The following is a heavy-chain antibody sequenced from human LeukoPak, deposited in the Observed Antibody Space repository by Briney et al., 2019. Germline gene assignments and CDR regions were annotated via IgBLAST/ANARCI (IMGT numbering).Heavy chain of an antibody. J-gene: IGHJ4*02. D-gene: IGHD6-19*01. CDR1: RFTFSSYG. CDR3: ARLGSGWSFDY. V-gene: IGHV3-33*01. CDR2: IWYDGSHK. Sequence: PGRSLRLSGETSRFTFSSYGMDWVRQAPGKGLEWVAVIWYDGSHKYYADSVKGRFTISRDNSKNTVFLQMNSLRAEDTAVYYCARLGSGWSFDYWGQGTLVTVSS.